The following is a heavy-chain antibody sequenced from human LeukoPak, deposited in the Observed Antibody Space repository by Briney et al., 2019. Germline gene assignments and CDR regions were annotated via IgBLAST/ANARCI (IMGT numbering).Heavy chain of an antibody. CDR1: GGSISSSSYY. D-gene: IGHD4-17*01. CDR2: TYYSGST. V-gene: IGHV4-39*01. CDR3: AGHAPAVTPPDY. J-gene: IGHJ4*02. Sequence: PSETLSLTCTVSGGSISSSSYYWGWIRQPPGKGLEWIGSTYYSGSTYYNPSLKSRVTISVDTSKNQFSLKLSSVTAADTAVYYCAGHAPAVTPPDYWGQGTLVTVSS.